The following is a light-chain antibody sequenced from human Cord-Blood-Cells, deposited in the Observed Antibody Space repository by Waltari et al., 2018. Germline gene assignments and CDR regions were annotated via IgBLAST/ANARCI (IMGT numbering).Light chain of an antibody. V-gene: IGLV2-14*01. CDR2: EVS. CDR1: SSDVGGYNS. Sequence: QSALTQPASVSGSPGQSITISCTGTSSDVGGYNSVSWYQQHPGKAPKLMMYEVSNRPSGVSNRFSGSKSGNTASLTISGLQAEDEADYYCSSYTSSSTLVFGTGTKVTVL. J-gene: IGLJ1*01. CDR3: SSYTSSSTLV.